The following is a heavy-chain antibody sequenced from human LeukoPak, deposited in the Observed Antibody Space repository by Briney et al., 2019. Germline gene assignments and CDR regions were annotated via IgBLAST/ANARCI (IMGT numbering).Heavy chain of an antibody. D-gene: IGHD2-15*01. V-gene: IGHV3-30*18. Sequence: PGGSLRVSCAASGFTFSSYGMHWVRQAPGKGLEWVSVISYDGSNKYYADSVKGRFTISRDNSKNTLYLQMNSLRAEDTAVYCCAKDVTVVAATRYYYGMDVWGQGTTVTVSS. CDR3: AKDVTVVAATRYYYGMDV. J-gene: IGHJ6*02. CDR1: GFTFSSYG. CDR2: ISYDGSNK.